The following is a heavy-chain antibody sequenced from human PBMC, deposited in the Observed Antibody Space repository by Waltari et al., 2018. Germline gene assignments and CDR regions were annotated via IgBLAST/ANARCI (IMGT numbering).Heavy chain of an antibody. Sequence: QVQLVQSGAEVKKPGSSVKVSCKASGGTFSSYAISWVRQAPGQGLEWMGGIISISGTANYAQKFQVRVTMTADESTSTAYMELSSLSSEDTAVYYCARSVTAVYYYYSTDVWGKGTTVTISS. CDR3: ARSVTAVYYYYSTDV. J-gene: IGHJ6*03. V-gene: IGHV1-69*12. CDR2: IISISGTA. D-gene: IGHD4-4*01. CDR1: GGTFSSYA.